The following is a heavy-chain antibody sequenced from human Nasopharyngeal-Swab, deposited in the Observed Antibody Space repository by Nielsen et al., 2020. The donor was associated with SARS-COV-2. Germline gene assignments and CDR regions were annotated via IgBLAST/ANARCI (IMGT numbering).Heavy chain of an antibody. CDR2: IYYRGST. D-gene: IGHD6-13*01. CDR3: ARGRRGSSWDLNWFDP. J-gene: IGHJ5*02. V-gene: IGHV4-59*01. CDR1: GGSISSYY. Sequence: SETLSLTCTVSGGSISSYYWSWIRQPPGKGLEWIGYIYYRGSTNYNPSLKSRVTISVDTSKNQFSLKLSSVTAADTAVYYCARGRRGSSWDLNWFDPWGQGTLVTVSS.